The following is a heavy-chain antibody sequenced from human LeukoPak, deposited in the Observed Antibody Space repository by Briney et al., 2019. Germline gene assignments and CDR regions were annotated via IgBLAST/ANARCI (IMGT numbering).Heavy chain of an antibody. CDR1: GCTVSSSY. D-gene: IGHD2-15*01. CDR2: FYRGDST. V-gene: IGHV3-53*01. J-gene: IGHJ4*02. CDR3: AKEVVSSPSYFDS. Sequence: GGSLRLSCAASGCTVSSSYMYWVRQAPGKGLEWVSFFYRGDSTYYAESVRGRFTISRDNSKNTPYLLMNSLIPEDTAVYYCAKEVVSSPSYFDSWGQGTLVTVSS.